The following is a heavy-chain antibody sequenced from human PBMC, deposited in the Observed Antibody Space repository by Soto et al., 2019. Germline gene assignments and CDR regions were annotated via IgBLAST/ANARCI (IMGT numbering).Heavy chain of an antibody. J-gene: IGHJ4*02. D-gene: IGHD4-17*01. Sequence: QVQLVESGGDVVQPGRSLRLPCVASGFIFTNYAIQWVRQAPGTGLDWVAVVSRDGNTKFYADSVRGRFTISRDNSKNTVCLQINSLRPEDTALYYCARELTSGGELDSWGQGTLVTVSP. V-gene: IGHV3-30-3*01. CDR3: ARELTSGGELDS. CDR1: GFIFTNYA. CDR2: VSRDGNTK.